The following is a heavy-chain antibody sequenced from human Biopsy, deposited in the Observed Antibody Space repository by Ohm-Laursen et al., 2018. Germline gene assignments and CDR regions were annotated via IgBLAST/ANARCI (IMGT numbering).Heavy chain of an antibody. CDR2: NIPILGTG. D-gene: IGHD3-9*01. CDR3: ATKLTGYFHH. Sequence: ASVKVSCKVPGGTFSNYGVNWVRQAPGQGLEWLGGNIPILGTGNYAPMFHGRVTVVADTSTSTATMELRSLRPDDTAVYYCATKLTGYFHHWGQGTLVIVS. V-gene: IGHV1-69*06. CDR1: GGTFSNYG. J-gene: IGHJ1*01.